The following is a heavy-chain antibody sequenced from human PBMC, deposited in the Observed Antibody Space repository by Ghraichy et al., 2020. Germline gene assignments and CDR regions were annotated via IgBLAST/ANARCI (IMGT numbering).Heavy chain of an antibody. CDR1: GGSISGYY. CDR3: ARDAGYSNSWYDY. Sequence: GSLRLSCTVSGGSISGYYWSWIRQPPGKALEWIGYIYYSGSTNYNPSLKSRVTISVDTSKNEFSLKLSSVTAADTAVYYCARDAGYSNSWYDYWGQGTLVTVSS. D-gene: IGHD6-13*01. J-gene: IGHJ4*02. V-gene: IGHV4-59*01. CDR2: IYYSGST.